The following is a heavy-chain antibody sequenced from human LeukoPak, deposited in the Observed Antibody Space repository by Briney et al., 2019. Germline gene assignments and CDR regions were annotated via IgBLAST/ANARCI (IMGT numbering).Heavy chain of an antibody. CDR3: AGSYYYDSSGYVDY. CDR1: GGSIRSSY. Sequence: SETLSLTCTVSGGSIRSSYWSWIRQPPGKGLEWIGNFYHSGNTNYNPSLKSRVTISVDTSKNQFSLKLSSVTAADTAVYYCAGSYYYDSSGYVDYWGQGTLVTVSS. D-gene: IGHD3-22*01. V-gene: IGHV4-59*01. CDR2: FYHSGNT. J-gene: IGHJ4*02.